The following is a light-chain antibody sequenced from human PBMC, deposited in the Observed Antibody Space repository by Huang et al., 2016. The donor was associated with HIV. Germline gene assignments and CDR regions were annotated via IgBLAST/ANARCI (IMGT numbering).Light chain of an antibody. V-gene: IGKV1-12*01. CDR1: QDISGW. Sequence: DIQLTQSPSSVSASEGDPVTITCRASQDISGWLAWYQQKPREAPTLLIHSTSILQSGGPSRFNGSGSGTDFFLTISSLRPDDFATYYCQQANMYPRSFGQGTRLDIK. J-gene: IGKJ5*01. CDR2: STS. CDR3: QQANMYPRS.